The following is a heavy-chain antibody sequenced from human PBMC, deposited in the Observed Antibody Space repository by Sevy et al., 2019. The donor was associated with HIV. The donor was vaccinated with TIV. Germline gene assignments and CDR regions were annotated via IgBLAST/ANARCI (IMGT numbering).Heavy chain of an antibody. Sequence: GGSLRLSCAVSGFTFSTYTMNWVRQAPGKGLEWVSSIRGFSSYIYYAASVKGRFTISSDNAKNSLYLQLNSLRAEDTAVYYSARDGGCTSTSCLLYFDSWGQGTLVTVSS. CDR3: ARDGGCTSTSCLLYFDS. V-gene: IGHV3-21*01. D-gene: IGHD2-2*01. CDR2: IRGFSSYI. J-gene: IGHJ4*01. CDR1: GFTFSTYT.